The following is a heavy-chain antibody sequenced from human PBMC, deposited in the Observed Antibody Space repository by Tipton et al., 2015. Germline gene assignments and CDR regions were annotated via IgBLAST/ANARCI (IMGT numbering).Heavy chain of an antibody. J-gene: IGHJ5*02. Sequence: TLSLTCSVSGDSISSGNYYWNWIRQPPGKGLEWIGEINHSGSTYSNPSLKSRVTMSVDTSKNQFSLNLNSLTAADTAVFYCARHSWVGSSASLNWFDPWGHGTLVTVSS. CDR1: GDSISSGNYY. D-gene: IGHD6-6*01. CDR3: ARHSWVGSSASLNWFDP. V-gene: IGHV4-39*01. CDR2: INHSGST.